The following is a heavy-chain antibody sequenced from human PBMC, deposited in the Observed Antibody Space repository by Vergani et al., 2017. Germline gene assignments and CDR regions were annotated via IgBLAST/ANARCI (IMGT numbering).Heavy chain of an antibody. CDR3: ARTGWEDYYDSSGYYYYGMDV. J-gene: IGHJ6*02. Sequence: QVQLVQSGAEVKKPGSSVKVSCKASGGTFSSYAISWVRQAPGQGLEWMGRIIPIFGTANYAQKFQGRVTITADESTSTAYMELSSLRSEDTAVYYCARTGWEDYYDSSGYYYYGMDVWGQGTTVTVSS. V-gene: IGHV1-69*18. CDR2: IIPIFGTA. D-gene: IGHD3-22*01. CDR1: GGTFSSYA.